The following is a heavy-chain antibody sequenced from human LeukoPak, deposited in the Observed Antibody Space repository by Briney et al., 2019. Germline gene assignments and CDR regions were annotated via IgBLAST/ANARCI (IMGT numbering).Heavy chain of an antibody. V-gene: IGHV3-48*03. CDR2: ISSSGSTI. CDR3: AREYADYYGSGSYTFDYYYGMDV. D-gene: IGHD3-10*01. J-gene: IGHJ6*02. CDR1: GFTFSSYE. Sequence: GGSLRLSCAASGFTFSSYEMNWLRQAPGKGLEWVSYISSSGSTIYYADSVKGRFTISRDNAKKSLDLKMNRLSAEDTAVYYCAREYADYYGSGSYTFDYYYGMDVWGQGTTVTVSS.